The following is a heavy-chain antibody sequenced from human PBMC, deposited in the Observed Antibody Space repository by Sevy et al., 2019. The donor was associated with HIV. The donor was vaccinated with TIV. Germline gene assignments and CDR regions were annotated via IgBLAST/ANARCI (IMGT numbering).Heavy chain of an antibody. D-gene: IGHD6-13*01. V-gene: IGHV3-30*18. Sequence: GGSLRLSCAASGFTFSSYGMHWVRQAPGKGLEWVAVISSDGSNKYYADSVKGRFTISRDNSKNTLYLQMNSLRAEDTAVYYCAKDRQQLYGMDVWGQGTTVTVSS. CDR3: AKDRQQLYGMDV. J-gene: IGHJ6*02. CDR2: ISSDGSNK. CDR1: GFTFSSYG.